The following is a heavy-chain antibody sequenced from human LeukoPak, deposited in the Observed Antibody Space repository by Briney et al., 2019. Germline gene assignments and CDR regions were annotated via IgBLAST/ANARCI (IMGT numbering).Heavy chain of an antibody. J-gene: IGHJ4*02. CDR1: GGSISSGSYY. D-gene: IGHD6-19*01. Sequence: RPSQTLSLTCTVSGGSISSGSYYWSWIRQPAGKGLEWIGRIYTSGSTNYNPSLKSRVTISVDTPKNQFSLKLSSVTAADTAVYYCARVAFSSGWYPIFDYWGQGTLVTVSS. V-gene: IGHV4-61*02. CDR2: IYTSGST. CDR3: ARVAFSSGWYPIFDY.